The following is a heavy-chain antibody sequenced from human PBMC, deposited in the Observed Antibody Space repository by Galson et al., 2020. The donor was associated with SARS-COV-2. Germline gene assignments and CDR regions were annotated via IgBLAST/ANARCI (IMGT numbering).Heavy chain of an antibody. J-gene: IGHJ3*02. CDR3: AKASNYGNAFDI. CDR2: ISGSGGST. CDR1: GFTFSSYA. V-gene: IGHV3-23*01. D-gene: IGHD4-4*01. Sequence: GGSLRLSCAASGFTFSSYAMSWVRQAPGKGLEWVSAISGSGGSTYYADSVKGRFTISRDNSKNTLYLQMYSLRAEDTAVYYCAKASNYGNAFDIWGEGTMGTVSS.